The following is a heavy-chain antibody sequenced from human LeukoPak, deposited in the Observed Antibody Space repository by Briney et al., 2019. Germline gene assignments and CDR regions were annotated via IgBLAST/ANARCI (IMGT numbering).Heavy chain of an antibody. D-gene: IGHD3-3*01. CDR3: ARRSTIFGVIIQKGGFDY. Sequence: GESLKISCKGSGYSFTNYWIGWVRQMPGKGLEGRGIFYPVDSDTRYNQTFPAQVTIPADKSTSTIYLQCNSLKASDTAMYYCARRSTIFGVIIQKGGFDYWGQGTLVTVSP. CDR1: GYSFTNYW. CDR2: FYPVDSDT. V-gene: IGHV5-51*01. J-gene: IGHJ4*02.